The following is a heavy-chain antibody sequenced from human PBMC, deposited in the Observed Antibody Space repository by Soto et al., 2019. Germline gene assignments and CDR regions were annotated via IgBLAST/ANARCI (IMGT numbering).Heavy chain of an antibody. CDR1: GGSFSGSY. V-gene: IGHV4-34*01. Sequence: QVQLQQWGAGLLKPSETLSLTCAVYGGSFSGSYWSWIRQPPGKGLEWIGEINHSGSTNYNPPLKSRVTISVDTAKNQFSLKLSSVTAADTAVYYCARARWRWSPWGQGTLVTVSS. J-gene: IGHJ5*02. CDR2: INHSGST. CDR3: ARARWRWSP. D-gene: IGHD4-17*01.